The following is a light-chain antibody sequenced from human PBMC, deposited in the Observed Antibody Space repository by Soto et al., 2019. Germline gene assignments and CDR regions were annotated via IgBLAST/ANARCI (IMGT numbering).Light chain of an antibody. J-gene: IGLJ3*02. Sequence: QSVLTQSPSVSGAPGQRVTISCSGSSSNIGNHYVYWHQQLPGMAPRLLIYKNTQRPSGIPDRFSGSKSGTSASLAISGLRSEDEADYYCAAWDDSLSGWMFGGGTKLTVL. CDR3: AAWDDSLSGWM. V-gene: IGLV1-47*01. CDR1: SSNIGNHY. CDR2: KNT.